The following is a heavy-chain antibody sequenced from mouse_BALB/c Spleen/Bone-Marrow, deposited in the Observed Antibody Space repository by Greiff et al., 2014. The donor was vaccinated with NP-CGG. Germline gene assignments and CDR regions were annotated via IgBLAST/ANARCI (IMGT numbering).Heavy chain of an antibody. D-gene: IGHD1-1*01. J-gene: IGHJ3*01. CDR3: AAYYYGSSQVAY. Sequence: VQLKESGAELVKPGASVKLSCTASGFNIKDTYMHWVKQRPEQGLEWIGRIDPANGNTKYDPKFQGKATITADTSSNTAYLQLSSLTSEDTAVYYCAAYYYGSSQVAYWGQGTLVTVSA. CDR2: IDPANGNT. V-gene: IGHV14-3*02. CDR1: GFNIKDTY.